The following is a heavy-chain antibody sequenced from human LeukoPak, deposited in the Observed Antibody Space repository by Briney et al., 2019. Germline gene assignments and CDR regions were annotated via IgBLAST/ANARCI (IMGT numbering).Heavy chain of an antibody. CDR3: ARAGGRFGELSACDY. V-gene: IGHV4-34*01. J-gene: IGHJ4*02. D-gene: IGHD3-10*01. Sequence: SETLSLTCAVYGGSFSGYYWSWIRQPPGKGLEWIGEINHSGSTNYNPSLKSRVTISVDTSKNQLSLKLSSVTAADTAVYYCARAGGRFGELSACDYWGQGTLVTVSS. CDR1: GGSFSGYY. CDR2: INHSGST.